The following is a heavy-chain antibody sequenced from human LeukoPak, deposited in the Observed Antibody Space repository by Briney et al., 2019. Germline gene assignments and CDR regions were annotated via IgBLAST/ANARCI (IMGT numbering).Heavy chain of an antibody. Sequence: GRSLRLSCAASGFTFSSYGMHWVRQAPGKGLEWVAVISYDGSNKYYTDSVKGRFTISRDNSKNTPYLQMNSLRAEDTAVYYCAKSSCSSTSCSRIDYWGQGTLVTVSS. D-gene: IGHD2-2*01. V-gene: IGHV3-30*18. CDR3: AKSSCSSTSCSRIDY. CDR1: GFTFSSYG. CDR2: ISYDGSNK. J-gene: IGHJ4*02.